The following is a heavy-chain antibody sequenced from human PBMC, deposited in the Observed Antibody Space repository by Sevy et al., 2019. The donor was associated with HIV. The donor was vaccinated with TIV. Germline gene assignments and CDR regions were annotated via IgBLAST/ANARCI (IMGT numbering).Heavy chain of an antibody. J-gene: IGHJ4*02. CDR2: MRSKAFAGTT. D-gene: IGHD5-18*01. CDR3: IRCRQLGYTAMVPDY. V-gene: IGHV3-49*04. CDR1: GFNLGDYA. Sequence: GGSLRLSCSTSGFNLGDYAMSWVRQAPGKGLEWVGFMRSKAFAGTTEYAASVKGRFTISTDDSKASAHLQMNSLRAEDTGVYSCIRCRQLGYTAMVPDYWGQGTLVTVSS.